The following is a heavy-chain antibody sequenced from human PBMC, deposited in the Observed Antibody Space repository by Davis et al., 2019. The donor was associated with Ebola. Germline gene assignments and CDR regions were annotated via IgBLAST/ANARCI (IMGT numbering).Heavy chain of an antibody. CDR3: ARERHRIGDFFDY. J-gene: IGHJ4*02. CDR1: GGTFSSYT. CDR2: IIPMLGIA. V-gene: IGHV1-69*04. Sequence: SVKVSCKASGGTFSSYTISWVRQAPGQGLEWMGTIIPMLGIANYAQKFQGRVTITADKSTRTAYMELNSLRAEDTAVYYCARERHRIGDFFDYWGQGTLVTVSS. D-gene: IGHD2-15*01.